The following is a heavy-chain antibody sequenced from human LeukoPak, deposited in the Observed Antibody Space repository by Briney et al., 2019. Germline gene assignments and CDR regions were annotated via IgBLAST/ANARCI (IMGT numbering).Heavy chain of an antibody. Sequence: SETLSLTCAVHGGSFSGYYWSWIRQPPGKGLEWIGEINHSGSTNYNPSLKSRVTISVDTSKNQFSLKLSSVTAADTAVSYCARGLHYDFWSGYYWFDPWGQGTLVTVSS. V-gene: IGHV4-34*01. D-gene: IGHD3-3*01. CDR2: INHSGST. CDR1: GGSFSGYY. J-gene: IGHJ5*02. CDR3: ARGLHYDFWSGYYWFDP.